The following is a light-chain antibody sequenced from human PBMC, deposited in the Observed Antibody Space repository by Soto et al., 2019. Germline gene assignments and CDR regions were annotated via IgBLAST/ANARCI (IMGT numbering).Light chain of an antibody. CDR1: TSNIGNNF. J-gene: IGLJ1*01. Sequence: QSVRTQPPSVSAAPGQKVIISCSGGTSNIGNNFACWYQHLPGTAPKLLIYEDDKRASGIPDRFSGSRSGTSATLGITGLQTGNEADYYCGTWDSRLNVHVFGTGTKVTVL. V-gene: IGLV1-51*02. CDR2: EDD. CDR3: GTWDSRLNVHV.